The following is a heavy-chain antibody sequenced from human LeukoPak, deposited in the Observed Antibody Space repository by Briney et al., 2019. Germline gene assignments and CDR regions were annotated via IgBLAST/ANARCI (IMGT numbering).Heavy chain of an antibody. V-gene: IGHV4-39*01. CDR2: IYYSGST. D-gene: IGHD5-18*01. CDR3: ARLPGYSYGQTFDY. J-gene: IGHJ4*02. CDR1: GGSISSSSYY. Sequence: SETLSLTCTVSGGSISSSSYYWGWLRQPPGKGLEWIGSIYYSGSTYYNPSLKSRVTISVDTSKNQFSLKLSSVTAADTAVYYCARLPGYSYGQTFDYWGQGTLVAVSS.